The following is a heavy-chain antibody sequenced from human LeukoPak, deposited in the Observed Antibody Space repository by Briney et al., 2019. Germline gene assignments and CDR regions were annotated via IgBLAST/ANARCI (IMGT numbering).Heavy chain of an antibody. CDR3: AREDYDILTGYYNSIDY. Sequence: PGGSLRLSCAASGSTFSSYAMHWVRQAPGKGLEWVAVISYDGSNKYYADSVKGRFTISRDNSKNTLYLQMNSLRAEDTAVYYCAREDYDILTGYYNSIDYWGQGTLVTVSS. D-gene: IGHD3-9*01. J-gene: IGHJ4*02. V-gene: IGHV3-30*04. CDR2: ISYDGSNK. CDR1: GSTFSSYA.